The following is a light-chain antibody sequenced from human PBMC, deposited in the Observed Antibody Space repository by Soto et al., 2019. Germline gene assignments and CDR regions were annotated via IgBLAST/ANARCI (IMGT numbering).Light chain of an antibody. J-gene: IGKJ4*01. Sequence: DIVLTQSPGTLSLSPGERATLSCRASQTVRSSSLAWYQQKPGQAPRLLIFGASTRAAGFPDRFSGSGSGTDFTLTISSLEPEDFAVYYCQQRSNWLTFGGGTKVEIK. CDR1: QTVRSSS. V-gene: IGKV3D-20*02. CDR2: GAS. CDR3: QQRSNWLT.